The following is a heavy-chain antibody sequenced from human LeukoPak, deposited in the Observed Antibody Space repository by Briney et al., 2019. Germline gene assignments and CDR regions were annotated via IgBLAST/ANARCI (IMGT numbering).Heavy chain of an antibody. V-gene: IGHV4-59*01. D-gene: IGHD5-24*01. CDR2: IYYSGST. Sequence: SETLSLTCTVSGGSISSYYWSWIRQPPGKGLEWIGYIYYSGSTNYNPSLKSRVTISVDTSKNQFSLKLSSVTAADTAVYYCARARDGHYSMDVWGQGTTVTVSS. J-gene: IGHJ6*02. CDR3: ARARDGHYSMDV. CDR1: GGSISSYY.